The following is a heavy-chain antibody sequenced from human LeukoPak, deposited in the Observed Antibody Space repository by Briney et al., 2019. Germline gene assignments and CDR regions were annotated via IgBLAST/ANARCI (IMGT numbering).Heavy chain of an antibody. D-gene: IGHD7-27*01. CDR2: MSPNSGDT. Sequence: VASVKVSCKASGYTFTSYDFNWVRQATGQRPEWMGWMSPNSGDTGYAQKFQDRVTMTRNTSISTAYMELSSLSSDDTAVYYRARGPPNWGYDYWGPGTLVTVSS. V-gene: IGHV1-8*01. CDR1: GYTFTSYD. CDR3: ARGPPNWGYDY. J-gene: IGHJ4*02.